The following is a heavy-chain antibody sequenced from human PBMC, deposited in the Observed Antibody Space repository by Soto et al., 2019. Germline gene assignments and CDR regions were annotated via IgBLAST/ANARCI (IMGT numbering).Heavy chain of an antibody. D-gene: IGHD3-9*01. J-gene: IGHJ5*02. CDR1: GGSISSGGYY. V-gene: IGHV4-31*03. CDR2: IYYSGST. CDR3: ARAPPLRYFGGWFDP. Sequence: SETLSLTCTVSGGSISSGGYYWSWIRQHPGKGLGWIGYIYYSGSTYYNPSLKSRVTISVDTSKNQSSLKLSSVTAADTAVYYCARAPPLRYFGGWFDPWGQGTLVTVSS.